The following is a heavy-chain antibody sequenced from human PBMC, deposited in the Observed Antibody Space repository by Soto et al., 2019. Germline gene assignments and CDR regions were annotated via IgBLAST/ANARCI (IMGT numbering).Heavy chain of an antibody. CDR3: ARLPTGYPNWFDP. D-gene: IGHD3-9*01. J-gene: IGHJ5*02. V-gene: IGHV4-39*01. Sequence: QVQLQGSGPGLVRPSETLSLTCTVSGASISTNHHNWAWVRQPPGKGLEWMGNIHYHGDTYFNPSLGSRLSMSVDTSKNQFSLKLTSVTAADTAVYYCARLPTGYPNWFDPWGQGTLVTVSS. CDR1: GASISTNHHN. CDR2: IHYHGDT.